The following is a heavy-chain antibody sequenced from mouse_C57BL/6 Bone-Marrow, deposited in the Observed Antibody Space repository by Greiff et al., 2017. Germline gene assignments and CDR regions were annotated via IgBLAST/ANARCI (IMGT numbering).Heavy chain of an antibody. Sequence: EVQLVESGGGLVQSGRSLRLSCATSGFTFSDFYMEWVRQAPGKGLEWIAASRNKANDYTTEYSASVKGRFIVSRDTSQSILYLQMNALRAEDTAIYYCARDSPHYYGSSPHWYFDVWGTGTTVTVSS. J-gene: IGHJ1*03. V-gene: IGHV7-1*01. CDR3: ARDSPHYYGSSPHWYFDV. CDR2: SRNKANDYTT. D-gene: IGHD1-1*01. CDR1: GFTFSDFY.